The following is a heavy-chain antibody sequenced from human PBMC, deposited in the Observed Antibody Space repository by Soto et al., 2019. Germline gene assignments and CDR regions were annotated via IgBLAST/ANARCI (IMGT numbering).Heavy chain of an antibody. CDR1: GGAKSCKS. Sequence: ALFLTSADPGGAKSCKSWRWPRQSPGKGLEWIGSIYYSGSTYYNPSLKSRVTISVDTSQNQVSPKLSSVTAADTAVYYFAKHAAAATAAGAVWAQGTAVTVS. V-gene: IGHV4-39*01. CDR3: AKHAAAATAAGAV. J-gene: IGHJ6*02. D-gene: IGHD6-13*01. CDR2: IYYSGST.